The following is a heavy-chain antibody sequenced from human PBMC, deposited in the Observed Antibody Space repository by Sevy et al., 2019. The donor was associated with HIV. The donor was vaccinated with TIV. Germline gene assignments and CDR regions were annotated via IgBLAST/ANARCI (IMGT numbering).Heavy chain of an antibody. CDR3: AREVGGFNWRPYYFDS. J-gene: IGHJ4*02. V-gene: IGHV3-7*01. Sequence: GGSLRLSCAASGFTFNKYWMSWVRQTPEKGLEWVATIKQDESETYYVDSVKGGFVISRDNGKNSVSLQMNGLRVEDTALYYCAREVGGFNWRPYYFDSWGQGTLVTVSS. D-gene: IGHD3-3*01. CDR1: GFTFNKYW. CDR2: IKQDESET.